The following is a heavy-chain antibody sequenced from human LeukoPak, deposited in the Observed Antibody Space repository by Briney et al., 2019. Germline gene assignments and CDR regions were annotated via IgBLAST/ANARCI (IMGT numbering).Heavy chain of an antibody. J-gene: IGHJ4*02. V-gene: IGHV1-69*04. D-gene: IGHD2-15*01. CDR1: GGTFSSYA. Sequence: SVKVSCKASGGTFSSYAISWVRQAPGQGLEWMGRIIPILGVANYAQKFQGRVTITADKSTSTAYMELSSLRSEDTAVYYCARDCSGGSCYWVHWGQGTLVTVSS. CDR3: ARDCSGGSCYWVH. CDR2: IIPILGVA.